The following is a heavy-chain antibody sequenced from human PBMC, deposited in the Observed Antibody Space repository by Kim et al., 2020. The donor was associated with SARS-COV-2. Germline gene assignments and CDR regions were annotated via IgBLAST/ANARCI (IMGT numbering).Heavy chain of an antibody. CDR1: GGSISSYY. D-gene: IGHD6-13*01. V-gene: IGHV4-59*13. CDR2: IYYSGST. Sequence: SETLSLTCTASGGSISSYYWSWIRQPPGKGLEWIGYIYYSGSTNYNPSLKSRVTISVDTSKNQFSLKLSSVTAADTAVYYCARDSSSWSGWFDPWGQGTRVTVSS. J-gene: IGHJ5*02. CDR3: ARDSSSWSGWFDP.